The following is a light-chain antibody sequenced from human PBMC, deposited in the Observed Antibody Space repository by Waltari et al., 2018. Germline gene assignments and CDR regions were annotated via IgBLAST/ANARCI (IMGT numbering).Light chain of an antibody. CDR1: QSSSSS. CDR3: QQYNSFSRT. CDR2: KAS. V-gene: IGKV1-5*03. Sequence: DIQMTQSPSTLSASIGDRVTITCRASQSSSSSLAWYQQNPGKAPKLLIYKASTLESGVPSRFSGSGSGTEFTLTISSLQPGDFATYYCQQYNSFSRTFGQGTKVDIK. J-gene: IGKJ1*01.